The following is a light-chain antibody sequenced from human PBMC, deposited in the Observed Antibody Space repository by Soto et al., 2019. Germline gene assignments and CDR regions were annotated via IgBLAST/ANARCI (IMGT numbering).Light chain of an antibody. V-gene: IGKV3-15*01. CDR3: QQYNNWPS. Sequence: VMTQSPATLSVSPGERATLPCRASQTVSRNLAWYQQRPGQAPRLLIYDISNRAAGVPARFSGSGSETEFTLTIRSLQSEDFAVYFCQQYNNWPSFGQGTQLEIK. CDR1: QTVSRN. J-gene: IGKJ5*01. CDR2: DIS.